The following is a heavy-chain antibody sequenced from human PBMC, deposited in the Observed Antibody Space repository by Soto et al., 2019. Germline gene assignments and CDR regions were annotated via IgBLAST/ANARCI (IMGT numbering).Heavy chain of an antibody. V-gene: IGHV3-30*19. J-gene: IGHJ4*01. D-gene: IGHD2-15*01. Sequence: GGSLGLACAASGVTFRSYAMGWVRQAPGKGLEWVAVISYSGSNKYYADSVKGRFTISRDNSKNTLYLQMNSLRAEDTAVYYCARDTGYCSGGSCYQSDYRGHGTLVPVSP. CDR2: ISYSGSNK. CDR1: GVTFRSYA. CDR3: ARDTGYCSGGSCYQSDY.